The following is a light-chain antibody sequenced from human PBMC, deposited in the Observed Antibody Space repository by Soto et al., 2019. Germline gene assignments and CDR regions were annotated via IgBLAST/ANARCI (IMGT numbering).Light chain of an antibody. V-gene: IGKV1-12*01. CDR3: LQVANFPRT. J-gene: IGKJ1*01. CDR1: QDINSR. CDR2: AAT. Sequence: DIQMTHSPSSVSASVLYTVTITFLASQDINSRLAWFQQQPGRPPKYVIQAATMLQSGFPSRFAGSGSGRDFTLTIHTLQPEDSATYYCLQVANFPRTFGQGTKVDIK.